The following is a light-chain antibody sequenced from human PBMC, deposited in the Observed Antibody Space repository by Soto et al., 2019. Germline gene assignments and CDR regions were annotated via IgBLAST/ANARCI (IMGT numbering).Light chain of an antibody. CDR3: QAYDSSLSENV. J-gene: IGLJ1*01. V-gene: IGLV1-40*01. CDR1: SSNIGAGYD. Sequence: QSVLTQPPSVSGAPGQRVTISCTGSSSNIGAGYDVHWYQQLPGTAPKLLIYGNSNRPSGVPYRFSGSKSGTSASLAITGLQAEDEADYYCQAYDSSLSENVFGTGTKLTVL. CDR2: GNS.